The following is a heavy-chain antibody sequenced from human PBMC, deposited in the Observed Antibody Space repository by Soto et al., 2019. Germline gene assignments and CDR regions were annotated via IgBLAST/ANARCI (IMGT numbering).Heavy chain of an antibody. V-gene: IGHV1-18*01. D-gene: IGHD4-4*01. J-gene: IGHJ1*01. CDR2: ISGYSGHT. CDR1: GYTFNTYG. CDR3: AREGLYSNYAEYLHH. Sequence: QVQLVQSGAEVKRPGASVKVSCKTSGYTFNTYGITWVRQAPGQGLEWMGWISGYSGHTKYAEKVQGRVTMTTDPFTSTGYMELSRLTYEDTAVYYCAREGLYSNYAEYLHHWGQGTLVTVSS.